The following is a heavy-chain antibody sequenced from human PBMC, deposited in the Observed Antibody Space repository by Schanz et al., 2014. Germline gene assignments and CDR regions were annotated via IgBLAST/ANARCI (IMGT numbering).Heavy chain of an antibody. CDR1: GFTFSSYA. CDR2: MNESHSTI. Sequence: EVQLLESGGGLVQPGGSLRLSCAASGFTFSSYAMGWVRQARGKGLEWVSAMNESHSTIYYADSVRGRFTISRDNAKNSLFLQMNSLRAEDTAVYYCARGGPAYYFDDWGQGTLVTVSS. CDR3: ARGGPAYYFDD. J-gene: IGHJ4*02. V-gene: IGHV3-23*01.